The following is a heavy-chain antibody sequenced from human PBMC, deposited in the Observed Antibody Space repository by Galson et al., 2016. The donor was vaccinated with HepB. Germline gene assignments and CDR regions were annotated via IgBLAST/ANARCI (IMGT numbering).Heavy chain of an antibody. D-gene: IGHD3-3*01. CDR2: IIPILGSA. J-gene: IGHJ5*02. Sequence: SVKVSCKASGGSFSTYAISWVRQAPGQGLEWMGGIIPILGSADYAQKLQGRVTITADKSTSTAYMELSSLRSEDTTVYYCARESAISGVVSDNNWFDPWGQGNPGHRLL. CDR1: GGSFSTYA. CDR3: ARESAISGVVSDNNWFDP. V-gene: IGHV1-69*10.